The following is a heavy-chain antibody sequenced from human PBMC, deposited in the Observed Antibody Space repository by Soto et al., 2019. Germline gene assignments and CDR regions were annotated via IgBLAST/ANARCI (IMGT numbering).Heavy chain of an antibody. J-gene: IGHJ4*02. D-gene: IGHD3-10*01. CDR2: ISGSGGST. V-gene: IGHV3-23*01. CDR3: AKADLMVRGPNGFDY. Sequence: EVQLLESGAALVQPGGSLRLSCAASGFTFSSYAMSWVRQAPGKGLEWVSAISGSGGSTYYADSVKGRFTITRDNSKNTLYLQMNILRAEDTAVYYCAKADLMVRGPNGFDYWGQGTLVTVSS. CDR1: GFTFSSYA.